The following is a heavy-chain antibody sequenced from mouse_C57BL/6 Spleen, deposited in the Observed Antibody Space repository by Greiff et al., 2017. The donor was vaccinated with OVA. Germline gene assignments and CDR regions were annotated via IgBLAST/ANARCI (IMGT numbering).Heavy chain of an antibody. CDR2: IDPETGGP. CDR1: GYTFTDYE. CDR3: TRAGIYYFYGY. Sequence: VQLQQSGAELVRPGASVTLSCKASGYTFTDYEMHWVKQTPVHGLDWIGAIDPETGGPAYNQKFKGKAILTADKSSSTAYMELRSLTSEDSAVYYCTRAGIYYFYGYWGQGTTVTVSS. V-gene: IGHV1-15*01. D-gene: IGHD2-1*01. J-gene: IGHJ2*01.